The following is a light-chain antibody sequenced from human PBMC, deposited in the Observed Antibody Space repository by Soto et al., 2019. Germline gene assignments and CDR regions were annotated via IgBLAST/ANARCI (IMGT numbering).Light chain of an antibody. CDR2: GAS. Sequence: RLTQSPSSLSASVGDTVTISCRASQDISTYLAWYQQKPGKAPTLLIFGASSHHNGVPPRFAGSGSGSEFTLTINRLQPDDFATYFCQHYTLYSAPFGQGTRV. CDR3: QHYTLYSAP. J-gene: IGKJ5*01. V-gene: IGKV1-5*01. CDR1: QDISTY.